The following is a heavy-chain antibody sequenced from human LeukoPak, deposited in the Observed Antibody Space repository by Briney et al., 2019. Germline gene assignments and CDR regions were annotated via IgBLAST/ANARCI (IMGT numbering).Heavy chain of an antibody. CDR3: ARRRIAVAGPDAFDI. CDR2: IHNGGTT. Sequence: SETLSLTCTVSGGSIDRSSYYWAWIRQPPGKGLEWIGNIHNGGTTCYNPSLKSRVTISLDTSKNQFSLKLSSVTAADTAVYYCARRRIAVAGPDAFDIWGQGTMVTVSS. J-gene: IGHJ3*02. D-gene: IGHD6-19*01. CDR1: GGSIDRSSYY. V-gene: IGHV4-39*07.